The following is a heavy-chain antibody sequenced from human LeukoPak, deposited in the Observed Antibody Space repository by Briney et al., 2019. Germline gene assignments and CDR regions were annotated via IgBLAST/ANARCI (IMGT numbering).Heavy chain of an antibody. CDR2: IKQDGSEK. D-gene: IGHD3-9*01. CDR1: GFTFSSYW. J-gene: IGHJ4*02. V-gene: IGHV3-7*01. Sequence: GGSLRLSCAASGFTFSSYWMSWVRQAPGKGLEWVANIKQDGSEKYYVDSVKGRFTISRDNAKNSLYLQVNSLRAEDTAVYFFATQYSIRYFDWLFDSYYFDYWGQGTLVTVSS. CDR3: ATQYSIRYFDWLFDSYYFDY.